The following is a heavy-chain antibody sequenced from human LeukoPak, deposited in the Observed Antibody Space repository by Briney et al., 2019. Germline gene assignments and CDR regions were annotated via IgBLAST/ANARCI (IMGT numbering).Heavy chain of an antibody. CDR1: GGTFSSYA. Sequence: ASVKLSCKASGGTFSSYAISWVRQAPGQGLEWMGRIIPILGIANYAQKFKGRVTITADKSTSTAYMELSSLRSEDTAVYYCAISSYCSGGSCPWYYYGMDVWGQGTTVTVSS. CDR3: AISSYCSGGSCPWYYYGMDV. J-gene: IGHJ6*02. V-gene: IGHV1-69*04. D-gene: IGHD2-15*01. CDR2: IIPILGIA.